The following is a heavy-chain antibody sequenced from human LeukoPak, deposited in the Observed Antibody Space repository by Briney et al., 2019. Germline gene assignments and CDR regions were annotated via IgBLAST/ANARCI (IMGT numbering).Heavy chain of an antibody. CDR3: AKGLHYFDY. Sequence: PGGSLRLSCAASEFSVGSNYMTWVRQAPGKGLEWVSAISGSGGSTYYADSVKGRFTISRDNSKNTLYLQMNSLRAEDTAVYYCAKGLHYFDYWGQGTLVTVSS. V-gene: IGHV3-23*01. D-gene: IGHD3-16*01. CDR1: EFSVGSNY. J-gene: IGHJ4*02. CDR2: ISGSGGST.